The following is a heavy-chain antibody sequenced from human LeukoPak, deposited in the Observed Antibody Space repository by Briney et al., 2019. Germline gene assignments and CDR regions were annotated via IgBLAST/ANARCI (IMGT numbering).Heavy chain of an antibody. CDR1: GVSVSDTGYF. D-gene: IGHD3-10*01. CDR2: FYYSATT. Sequence: SETLSLTCTVTGVSVSDTGYFSGWIRLPPGKGLEWIGSFYYSATTFFNPSLKSRLTVSVDTSKNQFSLKLTSVTAADTAVYYCARSPRSYYGSRSWIDYWGPGTLVTVSS. V-gene: IGHV4-39*01. CDR3: ARSPRSYYGSRSWIDY. J-gene: IGHJ4*02.